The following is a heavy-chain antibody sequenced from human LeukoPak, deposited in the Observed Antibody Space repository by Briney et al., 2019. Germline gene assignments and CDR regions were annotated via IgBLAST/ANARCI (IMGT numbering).Heavy chain of an antibody. J-gene: IGHJ4*02. V-gene: IGHV3-23*01. Sequence: GGSLRLSCAASGFTFSSYAMSWVRQAPGKGLEWVSAISGSGGSTYYADSVKGRFTISRDNSKDTLYLQMNSLRAEDTAVYYCAKDPYYYDSSGYYYYWGQGTLVTVSS. D-gene: IGHD3-22*01. CDR2: ISGSGGST. CDR3: AKDPYYYDSSGYYYY. CDR1: GFTFSSYA.